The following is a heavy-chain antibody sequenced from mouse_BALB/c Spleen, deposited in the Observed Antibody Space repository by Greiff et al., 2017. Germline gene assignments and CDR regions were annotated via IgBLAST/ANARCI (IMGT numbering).Heavy chain of an antibody. Sequence: VQLQQPGAELVRPGASVKLSCKASGYTFTSYWINWVKQRPGQGLEWIGNIYPSDSYTNYNQKFKDKATLTVDKSSSTAYMQLSSPTSEDSAVYYCTRDEVPFAYWGQGTLVTVSA. V-gene: IGHV1-69*02. D-gene: IGHD2-14*01. J-gene: IGHJ3*01. CDR2: IYPSDSYT. CDR3: TRDEVPFAY. CDR1: GYTFTSYW.